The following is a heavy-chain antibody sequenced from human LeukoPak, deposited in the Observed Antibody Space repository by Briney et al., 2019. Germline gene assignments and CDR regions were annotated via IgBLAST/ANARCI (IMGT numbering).Heavy chain of an antibody. CDR3: AKDIQYSSSWYGSFSFDY. J-gene: IGHJ4*02. D-gene: IGHD6-13*01. CDR2: ISGDGGST. Sequence: GGSLRFSCAASGFTFDDYAMHWVRQAPGKGLEWVSLISGDGGSTYYADSVKGRFTISRDNSKNSLYLQMNSLRTEDTALYYCAKDIQYSSSWYGSFSFDYWGQGTLVTVSS. CDR1: GFTFDDYA. V-gene: IGHV3-43*02.